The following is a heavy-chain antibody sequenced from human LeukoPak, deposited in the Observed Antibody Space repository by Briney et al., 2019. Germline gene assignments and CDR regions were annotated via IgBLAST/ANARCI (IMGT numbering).Heavy chain of an antibody. Sequence: PGRSLRLSCAVSGFPFSIYEMSWVRQAPGKGLEWVSNIGISSTTIYYADSVKGRFSISRDNAKSSLYLQMNSLRVADTAVYYCARLAVASDFDYWGQGALVTVSS. CDR1: GFPFSIYE. CDR3: ARLAVASDFDY. V-gene: IGHV3-48*03. CDR2: IGISSTTI. D-gene: IGHD6-19*01. J-gene: IGHJ4*02.